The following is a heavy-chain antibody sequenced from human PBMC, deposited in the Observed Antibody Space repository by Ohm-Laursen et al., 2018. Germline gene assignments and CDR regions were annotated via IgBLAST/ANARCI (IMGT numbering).Heavy chain of an antibody. CDR3: AKDEAWIQLWSPTYYYYGMDV. CDR1: GFTVSSNY. D-gene: IGHD5-18*01. CDR2: ISYDGSNK. Sequence: SLRLSCAASGFTVSSNYMSWVRQAPGKGLEWVAVISYDGSNKYYADSVKGRFTISRDNSKNTLYLQMNSLRAEDTAVYYCAKDEAWIQLWSPTYYYYGMDVWGQGTTVTVSS. J-gene: IGHJ6*02. V-gene: IGHV3-30*18.